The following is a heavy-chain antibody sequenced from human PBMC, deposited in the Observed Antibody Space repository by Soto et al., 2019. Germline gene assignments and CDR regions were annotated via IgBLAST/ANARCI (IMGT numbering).Heavy chain of an antibody. Sequence: EVQLLESGGGLVQLGGSLRLSCAASGFTFSSYAMWWVRQAPGKGLECVSAISGGGETTYYADSVKGRFTISRDNSKNTLYLQMNSLRAEDTAVYYCAFTSGSGSYYFDDWGQGTLVTVSS. CDR2: ISGGGETT. J-gene: IGHJ4*02. CDR3: AFTSGSGSYYFDD. CDR1: GFTFSSYA. D-gene: IGHD3-10*01. V-gene: IGHV3-23*01.